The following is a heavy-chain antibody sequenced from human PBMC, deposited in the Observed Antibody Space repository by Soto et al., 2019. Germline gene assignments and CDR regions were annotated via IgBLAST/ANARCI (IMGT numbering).Heavy chain of an antibody. J-gene: IGHJ4*02. CDR2: IYQSGST. CDR3: ARAYSGGDAYFDY. D-gene: IGHD2-21*02. V-gene: IGHV4-30-2*01. Sequence: SETLSLTCAVSGGSISSGGYSWGWIRQPPGKGLEWIGYIYQSGSTYYNPSLKSRVTIAADRSKNQFSLNLASVTAADTAVYYCARAYSGGDAYFDYWGQGTPVTVSS. CDR1: GGSISSGGYS.